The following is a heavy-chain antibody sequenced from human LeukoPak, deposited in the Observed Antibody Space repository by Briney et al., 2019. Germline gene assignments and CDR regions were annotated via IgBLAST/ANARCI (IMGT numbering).Heavy chain of an antibody. CDR2: IYYSGST. Sequence: PSETLSLTCTVSGGSISSGDYYWSWIRQPPGKGLEWIGYIYYSGSTYYNPSLKSRVTISVDTSKNQFSLKLSSVTAADTAVYYCARADIVATNFDYWGQGTLVTASS. D-gene: IGHD5-12*01. CDR3: ARADIVATNFDY. V-gene: IGHV4-30-4*01. J-gene: IGHJ4*02. CDR1: GGSISSGDYY.